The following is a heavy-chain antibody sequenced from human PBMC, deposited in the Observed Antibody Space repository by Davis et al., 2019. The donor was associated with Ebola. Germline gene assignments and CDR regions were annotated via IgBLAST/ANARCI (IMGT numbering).Heavy chain of an antibody. CDR1: GFSLSTSGVG. D-gene: IGHD6-13*01. J-gene: IGHJ4*02. CDR3: AHSLRLGSSWYWGGYFDY. Sequence: SGPTLVKPTQTLTLTCNFSGFSLSTSGVGVGWIRQPPGKALEWLALIYWNDDKRYSPSLKSRLTITKDTSKNQVVLTMTNMDPVDTATYYCAHSLRLGSSWYWGGYFDYWGQGTLVTVSS. CDR2: IYWNDDK. V-gene: IGHV2-5*01.